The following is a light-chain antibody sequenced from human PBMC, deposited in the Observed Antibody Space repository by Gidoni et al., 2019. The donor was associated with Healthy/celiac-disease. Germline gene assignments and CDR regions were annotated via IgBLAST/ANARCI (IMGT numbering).Light chain of an antibody. V-gene: IGKV1-39*01. CDR1: QSISSY. CDR3: QQSYSTLPGT. CDR2: AAS. Sequence: DIQMTQSPSSLSASVGDRVTITCRASQSISSYLNWYQQKPGKAPKLLIYAASRLQSGVPSRFSGSGSGTDFTLTISSLQPEDFATYYCQQSYSTLPGTFGQGTKLEIK. J-gene: IGKJ2*02.